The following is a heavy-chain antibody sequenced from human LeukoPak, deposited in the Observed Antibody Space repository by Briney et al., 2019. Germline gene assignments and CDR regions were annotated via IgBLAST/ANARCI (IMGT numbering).Heavy chain of an antibody. D-gene: IGHD3-10*01. CDR2: IKQDGSEK. V-gene: IGHV3-7*01. Sequence: GGSLRLSCAASGFTFSSYWMSWVRQAPGKGLERVANIKQDGSEKYYVDSVKGRFTISRDNAKNSLYLQMNSLRAEDTAVYYCARVGGYGSGKGYFDYWGQGTPVTVSS. CDR3: ARVGGYGSGKGYFDY. CDR1: GFTFSSYW. J-gene: IGHJ4*02.